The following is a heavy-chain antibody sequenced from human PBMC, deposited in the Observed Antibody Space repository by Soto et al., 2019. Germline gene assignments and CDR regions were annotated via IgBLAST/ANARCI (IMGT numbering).Heavy chain of an antibody. J-gene: IGHJ4*02. V-gene: IGHV3-7*01. CDR3: ARDDGYRGFDC. CDR2: IKQDGSAK. CDR1: GFALRTYW. Sequence: EAQLVGSGGGLVQPGESLRLSCAASGFALRTYWMSWVRQAPGKGLEWVANIKQDGSAKFYVGSVRGRFTISRDNANTSLYLQLNSLRAEDTAVYYCARDDGYRGFDCWGQGTLVTVSS. D-gene: IGHD6-25*01.